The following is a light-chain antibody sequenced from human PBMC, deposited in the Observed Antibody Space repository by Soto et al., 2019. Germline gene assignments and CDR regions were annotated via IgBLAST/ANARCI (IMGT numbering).Light chain of an antibody. CDR1: QSLSSSY. CDR2: GAS. Sequence: ENVLTQSPGTLSLSPGERATLSCRASQSLSSSYLAWYQQKPGQAPRLLIYGASSRATGTPDRFSGSGSGTDFTLTISRLEPEDFAVYYCQQFATSPLTFGGGTKVDIK. J-gene: IGKJ4*01. V-gene: IGKV3-20*01. CDR3: QQFATSPLT.